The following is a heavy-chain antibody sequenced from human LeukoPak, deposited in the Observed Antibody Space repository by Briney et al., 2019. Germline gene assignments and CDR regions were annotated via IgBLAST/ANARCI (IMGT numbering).Heavy chain of an antibody. CDR2: INHSGST. V-gene: IGHV4-34*01. D-gene: IGHD5-24*01. CDR3: ARGRGMATIDY. J-gene: IGHJ4*02. CDR1: GGSFSGYY. Sequence: NPSETLSLTCAVYGGSFSGYYWSWIRQPPRKGLEWIGEINHSGSTNYNPSLKSRVTISVDTSKNQFSLKLSSVTAADTAVYYCARGRGMATIDYWGQGTLVTVSS.